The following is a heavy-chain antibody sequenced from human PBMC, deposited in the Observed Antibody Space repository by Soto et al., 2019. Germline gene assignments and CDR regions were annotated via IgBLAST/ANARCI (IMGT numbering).Heavy chain of an antibody. CDR2: ISGSGGST. CDR3: AKSYPARDGYKISYYFDY. Sequence: GGSLRLSCAASGFTFSSYAMSWVRQAPGKGLEWVSAISGSGGSTYYADSVKGRFTISRDNSKNTLYLQMNSLRAEDTAVYYCAKSYPARDGYKISYYFDYWGQGTLVTVSS. V-gene: IGHV3-23*01. D-gene: IGHD5-12*01. CDR1: GFTFSSYA. J-gene: IGHJ4*02.